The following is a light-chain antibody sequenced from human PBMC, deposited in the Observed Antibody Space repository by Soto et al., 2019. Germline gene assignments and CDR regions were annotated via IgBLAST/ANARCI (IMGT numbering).Light chain of an antibody. CDR3: QHFYNWPVK. CDR1: HNIRNN. CDR2: YAS. V-gene: IGKV3-15*01. Sequence: VVLTQSPATLSVSPGETVTLSCRASHNIRNNLAWYQHKPGQAPRLLISYASSGATGVPGRFSGSGSGTEFALTISSLQSEDSAVYYCQHFYNWPVKFGGGTRWIS. J-gene: IGKJ4*02.